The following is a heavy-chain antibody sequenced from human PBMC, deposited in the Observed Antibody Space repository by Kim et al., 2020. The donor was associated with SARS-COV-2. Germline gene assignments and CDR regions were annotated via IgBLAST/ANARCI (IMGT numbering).Heavy chain of an antibody. J-gene: IGHJ4*02. CDR3: ARHPSEDADTYYYDSSGYYRDYYFDY. CDR1: GGSISSSSYY. V-gene: IGHV4-39*01. D-gene: IGHD3-22*01. CDR2: IYYSGST. Sequence: SETLSLTCTVSGGSISSSSYYWGWIRQPPGKGLEWIGSIYYSGSTYYNPSLKSRVTISLDTSKNQFSLKLSSVTAADTAVYYCARHPSEDADTYYYDSSGYYRDYYFDYWGQGTLVTVSS.